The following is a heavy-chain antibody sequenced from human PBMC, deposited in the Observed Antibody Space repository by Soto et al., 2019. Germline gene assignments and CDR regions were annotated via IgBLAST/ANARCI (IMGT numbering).Heavy chain of an antibody. D-gene: IGHD5-18*01. V-gene: IGHV4-28*01. Sequence: SETLSLTCAVSGYSISSSNWWGWIRQPPGKGLEWIGYIYYSGTTYYNPSLKSRVTISVDTSKNQFSLKLSSVTAADTAVYYCARHLVCGRYGDTRDLYAFWGRGTLVPVSS. J-gene: IGHJ4*01. CDR2: IYYSGTT. CDR3: ARHLVCGRYGDTRDLYAF. CDR1: GYSISSSNW.